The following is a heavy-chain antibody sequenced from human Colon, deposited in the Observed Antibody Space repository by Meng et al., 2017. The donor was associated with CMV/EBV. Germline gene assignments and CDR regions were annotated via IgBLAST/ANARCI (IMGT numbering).Heavy chain of an antibody. Sequence: SETLSLTCTVSGVSISSDYWSWIRQPPGKGLEWIGNIHNGGHTYYNSSLKSRLTISVDTSKNQFSLRLTSVTAADTAIYYCAREKKVGWELSLGYWGQGTLVTVSS. CDR1: GVSISSDY. D-gene: IGHD1-26*01. CDR3: AREKKVGWELSLGY. CDR2: IHNGGHT. V-gene: IGHV4-59*01. J-gene: IGHJ4*02.